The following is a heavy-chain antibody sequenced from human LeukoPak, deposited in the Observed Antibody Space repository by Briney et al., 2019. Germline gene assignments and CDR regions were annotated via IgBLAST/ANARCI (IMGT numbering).Heavy chain of an antibody. J-gene: IGHJ4*02. CDR3: ARTTMDYGGNPLYFDY. CDR1: GYSFTSYW. CDR2: IYPGDSDT. Sequence: GESLKISCKGSGYSFTSYWIGWVRQMPGKGLEWMGIIYPGDSDTRYSPSFQGQVTISAGKSISTAYLQWSSLKASDTAMYYCARTTMDYGGNPLYFDYWGQGTLVTVSS. V-gene: IGHV5-51*01. D-gene: IGHD4-23*01.